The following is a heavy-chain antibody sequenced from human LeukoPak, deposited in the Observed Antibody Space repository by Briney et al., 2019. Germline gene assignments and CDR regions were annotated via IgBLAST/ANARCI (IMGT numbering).Heavy chain of an antibody. D-gene: IGHD3-16*01. CDR3: AKSGGVRFDP. Sequence: GGSLRLSCAASGFTFNSYAMTWVRLAPGKGLEWVSTFSGSGGSTYYADSVKGRFTISRDNSKNTLFLQMNSLRAEDTAIYYCAKSGGVRFDPWGQGTLVTVSS. CDR2: FSGSGGST. V-gene: IGHV3-23*01. CDR1: GFTFNSYA. J-gene: IGHJ5*02.